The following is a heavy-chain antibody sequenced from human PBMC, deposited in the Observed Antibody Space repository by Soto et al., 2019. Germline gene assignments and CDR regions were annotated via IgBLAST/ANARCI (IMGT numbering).Heavy chain of an antibody. J-gene: IGHJ4*02. V-gene: IGHV3-30*18. D-gene: IGHD3-3*01. Sequence: QVQLVESGGGVVQPGKSLRLSCAPSGFTFNSYALHWVRQAPGKGLEWVALISNDGSKTFYADSVKGRFTISRDTAKNTLFLQMNSLTTEDTAVYFCAKAGEIFGLVIFAYLDFWGQGTLVAVSS. CDR1: GFTFNSYA. CDR2: ISNDGSKT. CDR3: AKAGEIFGLVIFAYLDF.